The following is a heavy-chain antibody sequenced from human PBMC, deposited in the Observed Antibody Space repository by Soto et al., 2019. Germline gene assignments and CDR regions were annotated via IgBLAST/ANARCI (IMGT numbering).Heavy chain of an antibody. D-gene: IGHD4-17*01. V-gene: IGHV1-69*05. CDR2: IIPIFGTA. J-gene: IGHJ4*02. Sequence: QVQLVQSGAEVKKPGSSVKVSCKASGGTFSSYAISWVRQAPGQGLEWMGGIIPIFGTANYAQKFQGRVTITPDESTSTDYMELSSLRSEDTAVYYCARGPDYGGNSGYFDYWGQGTLVTVSS. CDR3: ARGPDYGGNSGYFDY. CDR1: GGTFSSYA.